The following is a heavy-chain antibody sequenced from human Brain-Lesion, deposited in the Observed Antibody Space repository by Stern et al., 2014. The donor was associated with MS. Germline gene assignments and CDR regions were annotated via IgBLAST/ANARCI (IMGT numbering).Heavy chain of an antibody. D-gene: IGHD1-26*01. CDR3: ATLSPGAGGNYYRHFDY. J-gene: IGHJ4*02. Sequence: VHLVESGAEVKKPGASVKVSCKVSGYTLTELSMHWVRQAPRKGLEWMGGFDPEDGETIYAQKFQGRVTMTEDTSTDTAYMELSSLISEDTAVYYCATLSPGAGGNYYRHFDYWGQGTLVTVSS. V-gene: IGHV1-24*01. CDR1: GYTLTELS. CDR2: FDPEDGET.